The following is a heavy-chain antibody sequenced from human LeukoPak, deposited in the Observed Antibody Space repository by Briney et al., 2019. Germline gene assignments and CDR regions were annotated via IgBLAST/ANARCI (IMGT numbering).Heavy chain of an antibody. J-gene: IGHJ4*02. D-gene: IGHD3-10*01. CDR3: TRDSGDWGSDYFDY. V-gene: IGHV3-49*04. Sequence: TGGSLRLSCAASGFTFRRYDMTWVRQAPGKGLEWVGFIRSKGYGGTREYAASVKGRFTISRDDSKSIAYLQMNSLKTEDTAVYYCTRDSGDWGSDYFDYWGQGTLVTVSS. CDR2: IRSKGYGGTR. CDR1: GFTFRRYD.